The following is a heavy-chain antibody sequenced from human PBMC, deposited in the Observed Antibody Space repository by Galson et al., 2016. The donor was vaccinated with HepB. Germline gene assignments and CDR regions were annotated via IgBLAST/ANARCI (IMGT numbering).Heavy chain of an antibody. D-gene: IGHD3-10*01. J-gene: IGHJ4*02. V-gene: IGHV3-30*18. CDR1: GFTFSTYG. Sequence: SLRLSCAASGFTFSTYGMHWVRQGPGKGLEWVAMISSDGSTSYYGGSLKGRFTISRDNSEDTLYLLMNSLRTEDTAVYFCVKDWGFFSGSGSYSDHLDSWGQGTLITVSS. CDR3: VKDWGFFSGSGSYSDHLDS. CDR2: ISSDGSTS.